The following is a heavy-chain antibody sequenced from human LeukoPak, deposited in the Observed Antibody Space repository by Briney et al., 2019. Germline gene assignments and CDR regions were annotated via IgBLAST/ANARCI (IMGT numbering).Heavy chain of an antibody. CDR2: IKQDGSEK. J-gene: IGHJ4*02. D-gene: IGHD5-24*01. Sequence: GGSLRLSCAPSGFTFSTYWMSWVRQAPGKGLEWVANIKQDGSEKYYADSVTGRFTISRDNAKNLLYLQMNSLRVEDTAVYYCANGDGFDYRGQGTLVTVSS. CDR1: GFTFSTYW. CDR3: ANGDGFDY. V-gene: IGHV3-7*01.